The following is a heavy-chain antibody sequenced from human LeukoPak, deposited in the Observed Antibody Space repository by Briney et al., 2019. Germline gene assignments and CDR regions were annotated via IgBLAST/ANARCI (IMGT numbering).Heavy chain of an antibody. CDR2: IYYSGST. CDR3: ASLYCTNGVCYRLQFDY. CDR1: GGSISSSSYY. D-gene: IGHD2-8*01. Sequence: SETLSLTCTVSGGSISSSSYYWGWIRQPPGKGLEWIGSIYYSGSTYYNPSLKSRVTISVDTSKNQFSLKLSSVTAADTAVYYCASLYCTNGVCYRLQFDYWGQGTLVTVSS. V-gene: IGHV4-39*01. J-gene: IGHJ4*02.